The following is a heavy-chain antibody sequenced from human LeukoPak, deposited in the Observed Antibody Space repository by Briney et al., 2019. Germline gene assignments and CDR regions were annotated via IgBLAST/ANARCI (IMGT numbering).Heavy chain of an antibody. V-gene: IGHV1-69*01. CDR2: ITPVFGTL. CDR3: ARGGGNFYGSGSSRQYYYYFMDV. CDR1: EGTLRSDT. Sequence: SVKVSCKASEGTLRSDTINWVRQATGQGLEWMGGITPVFGTLKYAQKFKGRVTITADESTTTSYMELSGLTSDDTAIYHCARGGGNFYGSGSSRQYYYYFMDVWGTGTTVTVSS. J-gene: IGHJ6*03. D-gene: IGHD3-10*01.